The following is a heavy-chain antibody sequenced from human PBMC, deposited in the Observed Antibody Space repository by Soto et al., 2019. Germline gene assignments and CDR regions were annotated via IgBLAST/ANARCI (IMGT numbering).Heavy chain of an antibody. CDR3: ARMPGGQQPYDY. Sequence: SGPTLVNPTQTLTLTCTFSGFSLSTSGMCVSWIRQPPGKALEWLALIDCDDDKYYSTSLKTRLTISKDTSKNQVVLTMTNMDPVDTATYYCARMPGGQQPYDYWGQGTLVTVSS. D-gene: IGHD6-13*01. CDR1: GFSLSTSGMC. J-gene: IGHJ4*02. CDR2: IDCDDDK. V-gene: IGHV2-70*01.